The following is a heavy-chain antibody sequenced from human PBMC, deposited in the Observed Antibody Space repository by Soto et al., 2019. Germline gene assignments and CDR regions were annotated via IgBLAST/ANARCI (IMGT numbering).Heavy chain of an antibody. CDR2: ISYDGSNK. V-gene: IGHV3-30-3*01. CDR3: ARGVAVVDAAEYFQH. Sequence: QVQLVESGGGVVQPGRSLRLSCAASGFTFSSYAMHWVRQAPGKGLEWVAVISYDGSNKYYADSVKGRFTISRDNSKNTLYLQMNSLRAEDTAVYYCARGVAVVDAAEYFQHWGQGTLVTVSS. J-gene: IGHJ1*01. D-gene: IGHD2-21*01. CDR1: GFTFSSYA.